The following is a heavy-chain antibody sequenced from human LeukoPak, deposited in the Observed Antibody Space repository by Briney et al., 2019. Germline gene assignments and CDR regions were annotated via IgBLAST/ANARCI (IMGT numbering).Heavy chain of an antibody. CDR3: ARDLRDKYYDILTGYYNPGAY. CDR1: GFTFSNYA. V-gene: IGHV3-30-3*01. D-gene: IGHD3-9*01. Sequence: GGSLRLSCAASGFTFSNYAMHWVRQAPGKGLEWVAVISYDGSNKYYADSVKGRFTISRDNSKNTLYLQMNSLRAEDTAVYYCARDLRDKYYDILTGYYNPGAYWGQGTLVTVSS. CDR2: ISYDGSNK. J-gene: IGHJ4*02.